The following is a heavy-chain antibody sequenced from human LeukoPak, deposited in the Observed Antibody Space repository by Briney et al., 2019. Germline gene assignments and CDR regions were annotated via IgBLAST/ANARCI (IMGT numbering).Heavy chain of an antibody. Sequence: ASVKVSCKASGYTFTSYYMHWVRQAPGQGLEWMGIINPSGGSTSYAQKFQGRVTMTRDMSTSTVYMELSRLRSDDTAVYYCARDTEDSCFDYWGQGTLVTVSS. CDR1: GYTFTSYY. J-gene: IGHJ4*02. CDR3: ARDTEDSCFDY. CDR2: INPSGGST. V-gene: IGHV1-46*01.